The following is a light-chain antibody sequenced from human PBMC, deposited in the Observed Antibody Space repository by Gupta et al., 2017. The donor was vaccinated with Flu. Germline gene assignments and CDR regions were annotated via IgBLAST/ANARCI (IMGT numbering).Light chain of an antibody. CDR1: QTVSSSS. CDR2: GAS. V-gene: IGKV3-20*01. J-gene: IGKJ4*01. Sequence: EIVLTQSPGTLSLSPGERATLSCRAGQTVSSSSLAWYQQKPGQAPRLLIYGASSRATGIPDRFSGSGSGTDFTLTISRLEPEDFAVYYCRQYGSSPLTFGGGTKVEIK. CDR3: RQYGSSPLT.